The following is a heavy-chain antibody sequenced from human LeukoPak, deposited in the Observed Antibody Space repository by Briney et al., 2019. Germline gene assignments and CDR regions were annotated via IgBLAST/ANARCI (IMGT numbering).Heavy chain of an antibody. D-gene: IGHD5-24*01. CDR3: ASALALMAWADY. J-gene: IGHJ4*02. V-gene: IGHV3-23*01. Sequence: PGGSLRLSCAASGFTFSSYGMSWVRQAPGKGLEWVSAISGSGGSTYYADSVKGRFTISRDNSKNTLYLQMNSLRAEDTAVYYCASALALMAWADYWGQGTLVTVSS. CDR1: GFTFSSYG. CDR2: ISGSGGST.